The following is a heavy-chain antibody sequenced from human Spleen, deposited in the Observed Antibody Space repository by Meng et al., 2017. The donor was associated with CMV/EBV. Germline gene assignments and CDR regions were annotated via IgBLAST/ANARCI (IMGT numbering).Heavy chain of an antibody. D-gene: IGHD6-6*01. Sequence: SCVGSGFIFSNYAVDWVRQAPGKGLEWVALISYDGSDKYYADSVKGRFTMSRDNSKNTVYLEMNSLRGDDTAVYFCARGTSDRLLDYWGQGTLVTVSS. CDR3: ARGTSDRLLDY. V-gene: IGHV3-30-3*01. CDR2: ISYDGSDK. CDR1: GFIFSNYA. J-gene: IGHJ4*02.